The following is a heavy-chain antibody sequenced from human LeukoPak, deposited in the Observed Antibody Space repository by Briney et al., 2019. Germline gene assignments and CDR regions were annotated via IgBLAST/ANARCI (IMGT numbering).Heavy chain of an antibody. D-gene: IGHD2-21*02. V-gene: IGHV3-48*02. CDR3: ARSSYCCRGCCPALRY. CDR1: LFTFSVDS. CDR2: ISSSNNTI. Sequence: TGGSLRLSCAASLFTFSVDSMKWVRQAPGKGLEWVSYISSSNNTIYYADSVKGRFTISRDNAKNSLYLQMNSLRDEDTAVYYCARSSYCCRGCCPALRYWGQGTLVTVSS. J-gene: IGHJ4*02.